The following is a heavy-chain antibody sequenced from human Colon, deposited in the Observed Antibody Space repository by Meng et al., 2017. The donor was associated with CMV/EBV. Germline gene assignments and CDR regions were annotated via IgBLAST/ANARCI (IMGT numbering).Heavy chain of an antibody. D-gene: IGHD1-26*01. Sequence: QVVGSGGDFVQPGGSLRLSCAASGFTVSSTHMSWVRQAPGKGLEWVSVIYSGGSTFYADSVKGRFTISRDNSKNTLYLQMNSLSAEDTAVYYCARGYSGTSSWGQGTLVTVSS. V-gene: IGHV3-66*01. J-gene: IGHJ4*02. CDR2: IYSGGST. CDR1: GFTVSSTH. CDR3: ARGYSGTSS.